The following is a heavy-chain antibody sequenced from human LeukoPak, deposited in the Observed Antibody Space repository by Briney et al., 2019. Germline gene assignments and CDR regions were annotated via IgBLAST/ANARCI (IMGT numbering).Heavy chain of an antibody. CDR1: GFTVSSNY. CDR3: ASQYYDILTGFDP. V-gene: IGHV3-66*04. Sequence: GGSLRLSCAASGFTVSSNYMSWVRQAPGKGLEWVSVIYSGGSTYYADSVKGRFTISRDNSKNTLYLQMNSLRAEDTAVYYCASQYYDILTGFDPWGQGTLVTVSS. J-gene: IGHJ5*02. CDR2: IYSGGST. D-gene: IGHD3-9*01.